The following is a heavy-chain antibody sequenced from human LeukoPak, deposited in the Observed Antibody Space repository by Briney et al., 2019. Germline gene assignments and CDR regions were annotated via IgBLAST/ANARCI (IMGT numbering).Heavy chain of an antibody. CDR1: GYTFTGYY. Sequence: ASVKDSCKASGYTFTGYYMHGVRQAAGRRGEGMGGINPNSGGTNYAQKFQGRVTMTRDTSISTAYMELSRLRSDDTAVYYCARGSDIVVVPAAICFDYWGQGTLVIVSS. CDR2: INPNSGGT. D-gene: IGHD2-2*02. V-gene: IGHV1-2*02. J-gene: IGHJ4*02. CDR3: ARGSDIVVVPAAICFDY.